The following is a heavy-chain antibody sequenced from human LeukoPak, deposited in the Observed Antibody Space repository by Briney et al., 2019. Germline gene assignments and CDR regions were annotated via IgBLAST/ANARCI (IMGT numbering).Heavy chain of an antibody. V-gene: IGHV4-30-4*01. CDR1: GGSISSGDYY. D-gene: IGHD3-22*01. CDR2: IYYSGST. J-gene: IGHJ6*02. Sequence: SQTLSLTCTVSGGSISSGDYYWSWIRQPPGTGLEWIGYIYYSGSTYYNPSLKSRVTISVDTSKNQFSLKLSSVTAADTAVYYCARDRVVVITGALYYYYGMDIWGQGTTVTVSS. CDR3: ARDRVVVITGALYYYYGMDI.